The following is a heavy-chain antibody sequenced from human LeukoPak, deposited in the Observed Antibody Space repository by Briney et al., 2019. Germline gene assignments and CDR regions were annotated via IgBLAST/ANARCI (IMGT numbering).Heavy chain of an antibody. CDR2: ITPSVGST. CDR3: ARGYGSGSYIDF. V-gene: IGHV1-46*01. CDR1: GYTFTSYY. J-gene: IGHJ4*02. Sequence: ASVKVSCKASGYTFTSYYMHWVRQAPGQGLEWMGIITPSVGSTTYAQNFQGRVTMTRDMSTSTVHMELSSLGSEDTAVYYCARGYGSGSYIDFWGQGTLVTVSS. D-gene: IGHD3-10*01.